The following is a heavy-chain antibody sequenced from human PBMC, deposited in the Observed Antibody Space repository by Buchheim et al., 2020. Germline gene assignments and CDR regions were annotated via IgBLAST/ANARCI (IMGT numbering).Heavy chain of an antibody. V-gene: IGHV1-69*01. CDR2: IIPTFRAA. CDR3: ARSNGPIIPTVPSGLSNYYYYYMDV. Sequence: QVLLVQSGTEVKKPGSSVKVSCKASGITLSYYAISWVRQAPGQGLEWMGGIIPTFRAADYGQKFQGRVTITADEATSTVYMELSSLRSEDTALYYCARSNGPIIPTVPSGLSNYYYYYMDVWGMGTT. D-gene: IGHD2-2*01. J-gene: IGHJ6*03. CDR1: GITLSYYA.